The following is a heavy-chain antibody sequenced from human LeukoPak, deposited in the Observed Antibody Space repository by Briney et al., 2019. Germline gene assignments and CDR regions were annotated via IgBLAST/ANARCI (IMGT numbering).Heavy chain of an antibody. CDR3: AKDDAHIVGATSTFQH. J-gene: IGHJ1*01. CDR1: GFTFDDYA. V-gene: IGHV3-9*01. D-gene: IGHD1-26*01. Sequence: GGSLRLSCAASGFTFDDYAMHWVRQAPGKGLEWVSGISWNSGSIGYADSVKGRFTISRDNAKNSLYLQMNSLRAEDTALYYCAKDDAHIVGATSTFQHWGQGTLVTVSS. CDR2: ISWNSGSI.